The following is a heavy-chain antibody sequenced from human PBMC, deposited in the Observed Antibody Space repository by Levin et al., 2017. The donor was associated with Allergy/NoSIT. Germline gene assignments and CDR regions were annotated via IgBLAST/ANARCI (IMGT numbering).Heavy chain of an antibody. CDR2: ISSNGGST. V-gene: IGHV3-64D*06. CDR3: VKDRQGYSSNWLPCDY. CDR1: GFTFRSYA. Sequence: GGSLRLSCSASGFTFRSYAMHWVRQAPGKGLEYVSGISSNGGSTYYADSVKGRFTISRDNSKNTLYFQMSSLRPEDTAVYYCVKDRQGYSSNWLPCDYWGQGTLVTVSS. D-gene: IGHD6-13*01. J-gene: IGHJ4*02.